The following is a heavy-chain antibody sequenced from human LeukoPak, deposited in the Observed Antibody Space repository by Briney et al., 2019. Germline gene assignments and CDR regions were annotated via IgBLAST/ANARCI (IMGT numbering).Heavy chain of an antibody. D-gene: IGHD6-13*01. CDR2: IIPIVGTA. CDR3: ASDSEGFDTSSCYRAKYYDYYYCMDV. Sequence: ASVPVSCKASGGTFSSYSMSWVRQAPGQGLEWMGAIIPIVGTANYAQKFQGRVTITTDESTSTAYMELSSLRSEDTAVYYCASDSEGFDTSSCYRAKYYDYYYCMDVWGKGTTVTVSS. J-gene: IGHJ6*03. V-gene: IGHV1-69*05. CDR1: GGTFSSYS.